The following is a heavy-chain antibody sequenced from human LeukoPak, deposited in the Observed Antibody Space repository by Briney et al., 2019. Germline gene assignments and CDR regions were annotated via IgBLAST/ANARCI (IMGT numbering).Heavy chain of an antibody. V-gene: IGHV3-23*01. Sequence: QPGGSLRLSCAASGFTFSSYAMSWVRQAPGKGLEWVSAISGSGGSTYYADSVKGRFTISRDNSKNTLYLQMNSLRAEDTAVYYCATSTYCSGGSCYYWGGLFDYWGQGTLVTVSS. CDR1: GFTFSSYA. J-gene: IGHJ4*02. D-gene: IGHD2-15*01. CDR3: ATSTYCSGGSCYYWGGLFDY. CDR2: ISGSGGST.